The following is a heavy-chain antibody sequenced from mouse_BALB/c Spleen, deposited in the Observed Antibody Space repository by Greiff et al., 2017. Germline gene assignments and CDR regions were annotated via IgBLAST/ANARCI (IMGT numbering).Heavy chain of an antibody. Sequence: QVQLQQPGAELVKPGASVKMSCKASGYTFTSYWMHWVKQRPGQGLEWIGTIDPSDSYTSYNQKFKGKATLTVDTSSSTAYMQLSSLTSEDSAVYYCTRGTARATGNAMDYWGQGTSVIVSS. CDR1: GYTFTSYW. D-gene: IGHD3-1*01. J-gene: IGHJ4*01. V-gene: IGHV1S127*01. CDR2: IDPSDSYT. CDR3: TRGTARATGNAMDY.